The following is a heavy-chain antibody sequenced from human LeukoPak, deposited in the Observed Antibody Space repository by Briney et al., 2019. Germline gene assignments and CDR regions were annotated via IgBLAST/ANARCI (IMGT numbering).Heavy chain of an antibody. J-gene: IGHJ4*02. Sequence: PGGSLRLSCAASGFTFSSYEMNWVRQAPGKGLEWVSYISSSGSTIYYADSVKGRFTISRDNAEKSVYLQMNSLRAEDTAVYYCAREPSAAGYSDAFDYWGQGALVTVSS. D-gene: IGHD5-18*01. CDR2: ISSSGSTI. CDR3: AREPSAAGYSDAFDY. CDR1: GFTFSSYE. V-gene: IGHV3-48*03.